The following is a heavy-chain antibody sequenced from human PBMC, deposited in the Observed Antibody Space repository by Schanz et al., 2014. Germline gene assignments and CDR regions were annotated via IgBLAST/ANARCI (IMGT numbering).Heavy chain of an antibody. J-gene: IGHJ4*02. D-gene: IGHD3-10*02. Sequence: EVQLVESGGGLVQPGGSLRLSCAVSGFIVRSNYMTWVRQAPGKGLEWVSFVHPGGSTYYPDSVKGRFTISRDISKDTLYLQMKSQRHKDTAIYYCAKNQYDDVDLSSFYFDFWGQGTLVTVSS. V-gene: IGHV3-66*01. CDR3: AKNQYDDVDLSSFYFDF. CDR2: VHPGGST. CDR1: GFIVRSNY.